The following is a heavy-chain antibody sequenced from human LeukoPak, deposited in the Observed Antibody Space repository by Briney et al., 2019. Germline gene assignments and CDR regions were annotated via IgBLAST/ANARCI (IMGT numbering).Heavy chain of an antibody. Sequence: PGGSLRLSCAASGFTFSSYTMTWVRQAPGKGLEWVSAIGGSGDSTFYADSVKGRFTISRDNSKNTVYLQMNSLRAEDTAVYYCARYGHYYYMDVWGKGTTVTVSS. J-gene: IGHJ6*03. D-gene: IGHD1-1*01. CDR1: GFTFSSYT. CDR2: IGGSGDST. CDR3: ARYGHYYYMDV. V-gene: IGHV3-23*01.